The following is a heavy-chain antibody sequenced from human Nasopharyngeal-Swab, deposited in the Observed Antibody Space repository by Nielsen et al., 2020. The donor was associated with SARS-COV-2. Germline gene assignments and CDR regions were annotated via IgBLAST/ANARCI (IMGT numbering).Heavy chain of an antibody. V-gene: IGHV1-45*02. Sequence: SVQVSCKASGFSITYRFLHWMRQAPGQALEWMGWITPFNGNAKYAQKFQGRVSIPRDGSRTTPSLELNSLRPDETAMYFCASGQCINGVCNPTDGLDVWGQGTSVTVS. CDR1: GFSITYRF. J-gene: IGHJ6*02. CDR3: ASGQCINGVCNPTDGLDV. CDR2: ITPFNGNA. D-gene: IGHD2-8*01.